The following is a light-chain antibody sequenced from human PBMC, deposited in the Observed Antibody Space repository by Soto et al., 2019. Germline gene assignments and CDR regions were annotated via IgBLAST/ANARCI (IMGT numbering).Light chain of an antibody. V-gene: IGKV1-39*01. CDR2: AVS. CDR1: QRIGTN. Sequence: MQMTQSPSSVSATIGDRVPLTXXASQRIGTNLNWYQQRPGKAPKLLIYAVSSLQSGVSSRFSGSGSGTDFTLSINSLQREDFATYYCQQTYSAPPLFGQGTKV. CDR3: QQTYSAPPL. J-gene: IGKJ1*01.